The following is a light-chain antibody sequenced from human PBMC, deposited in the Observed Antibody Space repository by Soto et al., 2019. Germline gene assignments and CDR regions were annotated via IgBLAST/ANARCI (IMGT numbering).Light chain of an antibody. Sequence: QSVLTQPPSASGSPGQSVTIAYTGTSSDVGGYKYVSWYQQHPGKAPKLMIYEVNKRPSGVPDRFSGSKSGHTASLTVSGLQADDEADYFCSSYAGRNIVLFGGGTKLPVL. CDR3: SSYAGRNIVL. CDR2: EVN. CDR1: SSDVGGYKY. V-gene: IGLV2-8*01. J-gene: IGLJ2*01.